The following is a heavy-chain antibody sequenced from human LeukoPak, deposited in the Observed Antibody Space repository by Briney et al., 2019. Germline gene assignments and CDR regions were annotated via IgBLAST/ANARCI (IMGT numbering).Heavy chain of an antibody. CDR3: ARDHRLGAAGTRTNHFDY. J-gene: IGHJ4*02. V-gene: IGHV1-2*02. Sequence: ASVKVSCKASGYTFTDYYIHWVRQAPGQGLEWMGWINPNSGGTNYAQKFQDRVTMTRDTSIRTAYMELSSLRSDDTAVYHCARDHRLGAAGTRTNHFDYWGQGTLVTVSS. D-gene: IGHD6-13*01. CDR1: GYTFTDYY. CDR2: INPNSGGT.